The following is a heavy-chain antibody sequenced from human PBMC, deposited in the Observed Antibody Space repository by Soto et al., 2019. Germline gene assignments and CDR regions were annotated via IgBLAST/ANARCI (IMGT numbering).Heavy chain of an antibody. CDR1: GFTFSSYA. CDR2: ISGSGGST. V-gene: IGHV3-23*01. CDR3: AKDFGGYPEYFQH. J-gene: IGHJ1*01. Sequence: GSLRLSCEASGFTFSSYAMSWVRQAPGKGLEWVSAISGSGGSTYYADSVKGRFTISRDNSKNTLYLQMNSLRAEDTAVYYCAKDFGGYPEYFQHWGQGNLVTVSS. D-gene: IGHD5-12*01.